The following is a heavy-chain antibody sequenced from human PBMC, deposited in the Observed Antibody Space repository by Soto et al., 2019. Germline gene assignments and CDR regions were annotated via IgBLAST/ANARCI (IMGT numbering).Heavy chain of an antibody. Sequence: QVQLQESGPGLVKPSQTLSLTCTVSGASLSSGGYFWGWIRQRPGKGLEWIAYIYYTGTTYYNPSLKSRVTMSIDTSQNQFSLNLNSVTAADTAVYYCAGDGDYYFDSWGQGTLVTVSS. D-gene: IGHD4-17*01. CDR2: IYYTGTT. V-gene: IGHV4-31*03. CDR1: GASLSSGGYF. CDR3: AGDGDYYFDS. J-gene: IGHJ4*02.